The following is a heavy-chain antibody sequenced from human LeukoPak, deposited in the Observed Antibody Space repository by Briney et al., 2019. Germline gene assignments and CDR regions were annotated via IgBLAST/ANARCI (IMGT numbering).Heavy chain of an antibody. CDR3: ATDLLFWSMVRGVQFDY. CDR1: GYTLTELS. D-gene: IGHD3-10*01. J-gene: IGHJ4*02. Sequence: GASVKVSCKVSGYTLTELSMHWVRQAPGKGLEWMGGFDPEDGETIYAQEFQGRVTMTEDTSTDTAYMELSSLRSEDTAVYYCATDLLFWSMVRGVQFDYWGQGTLVTVSS. CDR2: FDPEDGET. V-gene: IGHV1-24*01.